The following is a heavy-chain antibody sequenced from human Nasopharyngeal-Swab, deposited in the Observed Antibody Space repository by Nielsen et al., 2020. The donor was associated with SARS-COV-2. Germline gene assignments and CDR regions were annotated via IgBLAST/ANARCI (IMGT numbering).Heavy chain of an antibody. CDR2: ISYDGSNK. D-gene: IGHD3-22*01. Sequence: GGSLRLSCAASGFTFSSYGMHWVRQAPGKGLEWVAVISYDGSNKYYADSVKGRFTISRDNSKNTLYLQMNSLRAEDTAVYYCAKVAWSYYYDSSGSPGWNYYYGMDVWGQGTTVTVSS. V-gene: IGHV3-30*18. CDR1: GFTFSSYG. J-gene: IGHJ6*02. CDR3: AKVAWSYYYDSSGSPGWNYYYGMDV.